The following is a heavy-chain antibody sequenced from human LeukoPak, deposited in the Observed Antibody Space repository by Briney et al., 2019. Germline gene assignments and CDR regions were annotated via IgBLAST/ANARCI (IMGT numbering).Heavy chain of an antibody. CDR3: ARDPLSENWFDP. CDR2: INPSAGST. CDR1: GYTFTSNY. V-gene: IGHV1-46*01. Sequence: ASVTVSCKASGYTFTSNYMHWVREAPGQGLGWMGIINPSAGSTTYAQTFQGRVTMTRDMSTSTVYMELSSLRSEDTAVYYCARDPLSENWFDPGRQGTLVTVSS. J-gene: IGHJ5*02.